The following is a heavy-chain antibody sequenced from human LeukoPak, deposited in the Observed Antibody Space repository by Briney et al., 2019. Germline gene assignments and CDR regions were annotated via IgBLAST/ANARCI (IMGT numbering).Heavy chain of an antibody. CDR1: GFTFSTYP. CDR2: ISYDGNEK. CDR3: AREGSSGWYPY. Sequence: GGSLRLSCVASGFTFSTYPIHWVRQAPGKGLEWVAIISYDGNEKHYADSVRGRFTISRDNPKNTLYLQMDTLRPEDTALYYCAREGSSGWYPYWGQGTLVTVSS. D-gene: IGHD6-19*01. V-gene: IGHV3-30-3*01. J-gene: IGHJ4*02.